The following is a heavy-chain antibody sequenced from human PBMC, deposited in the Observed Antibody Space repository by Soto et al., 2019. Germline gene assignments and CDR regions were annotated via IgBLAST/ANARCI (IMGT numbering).Heavy chain of an antibody. V-gene: IGHV3-74*01. D-gene: IGHD1-1*01. Sequence: PGGSLRVSCAASGFTFSSYWMHWVRQAPGKGLVWVSRINSDGSSTSYADSVKGRFTISRDNAKNTLYLQMNSLRAEDTAVYYCAREATGTTHDAFDIWGQGTMVTVSS. CDR3: AREATGTTHDAFDI. J-gene: IGHJ3*02. CDR2: INSDGSST. CDR1: GFTFSSYW.